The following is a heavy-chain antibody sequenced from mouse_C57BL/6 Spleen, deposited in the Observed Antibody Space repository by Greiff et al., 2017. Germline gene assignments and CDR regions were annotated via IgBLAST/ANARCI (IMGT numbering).Heavy chain of an antibody. Sequence: EVQLQQSGPELVKPGASVKIPCQASGYTFTDYNMDWVKQSHGKSLEWIGDINPNNGGTIYNQKFQGKATLTVDTSSSTAYMELRSLTSEDTAVYYCAIYSNYLFAYWGQGTLVTVSA. V-gene: IGHV1-18*01. D-gene: IGHD2-5*01. CDR1: GYTFTDYN. CDR3: AIYSNYLFAY. J-gene: IGHJ3*01. CDR2: INPNNGGT.